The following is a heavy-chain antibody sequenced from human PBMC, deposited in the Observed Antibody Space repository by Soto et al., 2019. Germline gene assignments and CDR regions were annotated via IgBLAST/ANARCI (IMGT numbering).Heavy chain of an antibody. D-gene: IGHD2-2*01. V-gene: IGHV1-3*01. Sequence: QVQLVQSGAEVVEPGASVKVSCKSSGSTFTTYAIHWVRQAPGQRLEWMGWISAANDNTKYSQKFQGRVTITRDTPASTAYMDLTSLESEDTALYYCATSQYCSAATCYLAYWGQGTLVTVSS. CDR3: ATSQYCSAATCYLAY. CDR1: GSTFTTYA. CDR2: ISAANDNT. J-gene: IGHJ4*02.